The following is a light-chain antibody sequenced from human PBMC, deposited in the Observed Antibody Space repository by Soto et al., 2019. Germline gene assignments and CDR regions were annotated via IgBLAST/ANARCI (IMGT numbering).Light chain of an antibody. CDR1: SSDVGGYNY. J-gene: IGLJ1*01. CDR3: SSYTTSHTHQIV. CDR2: DVS. Sequence: QSVLTQPASVSGSPGQSITISCTGTSSDVGGYNYVSWYQHHPGKAPKLIIYDVSNRPSGVSIRFSGSKSDNTASLTISGLQPEDEADYHCSSYTTSHTHQIVYGTGTKVTVL. V-gene: IGLV2-14*03.